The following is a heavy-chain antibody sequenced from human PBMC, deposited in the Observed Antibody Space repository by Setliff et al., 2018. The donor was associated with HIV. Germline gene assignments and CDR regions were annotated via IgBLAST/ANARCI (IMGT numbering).Heavy chain of an antibody. V-gene: IGHV4-59*12. J-gene: IGHJ4*02. CDR3: ARETIRSGHPSEAGFDF. D-gene: IGHD6-19*01. CDR1: DGSFSSDY. CDR2: IYYSGST. Sequence: SETLSLTCTVSDGSFSSDYWTWIRQTPGKGLEWIGYIYYSGSTKYNPSLTSRVTISVDTSKNQFSLNLNSVTAADTAVYYCARETIRSGHPSEAGFDFWGQGALVTVSS.